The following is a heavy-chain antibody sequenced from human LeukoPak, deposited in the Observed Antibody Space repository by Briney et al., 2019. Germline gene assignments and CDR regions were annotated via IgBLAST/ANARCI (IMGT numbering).Heavy chain of an antibody. CDR1: GFSISSGYY. CDR3: ARGSTVMDVYYFDY. D-gene: IGHD4-11*01. V-gene: IGHV4-38-2*02. Sequence: PSETLSLTCTVSGFSISSGYYWGWIRQPPGKGLEGIGSIYHRGSTYYNPSLKSRVTISVDTSKNRFSLKLSSVTAADTAVYYCARGSTVMDVYYFDYWGQGTLVSVSS. CDR2: IYHRGST. J-gene: IGHJ4*02.